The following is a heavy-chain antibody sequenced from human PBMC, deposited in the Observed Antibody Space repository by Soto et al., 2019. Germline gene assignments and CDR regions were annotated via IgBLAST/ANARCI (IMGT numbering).Heavy chain of an antibody. CDR3: AKDGTWIQLWFDY. CDR2: ISASGANT. V-gene: IGHV3-23*01. CDR1: GFTFSSFA. D-gene: IGHD5-18*01. Sequence: PGWSLKLACAVSGFTFSSFAMSWVRQAPGKGLEWVSVISASGANTYNADSVKGRLTISRDNSKNTLYLQMNSLRAEDTAVYYCAKDGTWIQLWFDYWGQGTQVTVSS. J-gene: IGHJ4*02.